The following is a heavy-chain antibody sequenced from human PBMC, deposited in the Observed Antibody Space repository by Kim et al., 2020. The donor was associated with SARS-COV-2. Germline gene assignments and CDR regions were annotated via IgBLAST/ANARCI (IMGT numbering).Heavy chain of an antibody. D-gene: IGHD2-2*02. CDR2: IDPSDSYT. J-gene: IGHJ5*02. V-gene: IGHV5-10-1*01. Sequence: GGSLRLSCKGSGYSFTSYWISWVRQMPGKGLEWMGRIDPSDSYTNYSPSFQGHVTISADKSISTAYLQWSSLKASDTAMYYCARQGTYCSSTSCYSWFDPWGQGTLVTVSS. CDR3: ARQGTYCSSTSCYSWFDP. CDR1: GYSFTSYW.